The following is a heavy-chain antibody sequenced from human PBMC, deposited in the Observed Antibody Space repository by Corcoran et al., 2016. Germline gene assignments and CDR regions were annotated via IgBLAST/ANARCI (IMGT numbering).Heavy chain of an antibody. J-gene: IGHJ6*02. Sequence: QVQLVQSGAEVKKPGSSVKVSCKASGGTFSSYAISWVRQAPGQGLEWMGGIIPIFGTANYAQKFQGRVTITADKSTSTAYMELSSLRSEDTAVYYCARMEDCSSTSCYSYYYYGMDVWGQGTTVTVSS. CDR2: IIPIFGTA. D-gene: IGHD2-2*02. CDR3: ARMEDCSSTSCYSYYYYGMDV. CDR1: GGTFSSYA. V-gene: IGHV1-69*06.